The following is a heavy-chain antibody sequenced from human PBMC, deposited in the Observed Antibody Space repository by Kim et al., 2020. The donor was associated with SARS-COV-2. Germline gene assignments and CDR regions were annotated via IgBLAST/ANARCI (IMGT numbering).Heavy chain of an antibody. J-gene: IGHJ3*02. V-gene: IGHV3-30*01. Sequence: VKGRVTISRDNSKNTLYMQMNSLRAEDTAVYYCARDTGVCGVVNDAFDIWGQGTMVTVSS. CDR3: ARDTGVCGVVNDAFDI. D-gene: IGHD3-3*01.